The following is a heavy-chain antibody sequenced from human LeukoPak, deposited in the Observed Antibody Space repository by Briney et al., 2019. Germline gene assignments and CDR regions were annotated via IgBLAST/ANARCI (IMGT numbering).Heavy chain of an antibody. CDR2: INPNSGGT. J-gene: IGHJ5*02. CDR3: ARDLKRGYSYSPNWFDP. CDR1: GYTFTSYA. V-gene: IGHV1-2*02. D-gene: IGHD5-18*01. Sequence: GASVKVSCKASGYTFTSYAMNWVRQAPGQGLEWMGWINPNSGGTNYAQKFQGRVTMTRDTSISTAYMELSRLRSDDTAVYYCARDLKRGYSYSPNWFDPWGQGTLVTVSS.